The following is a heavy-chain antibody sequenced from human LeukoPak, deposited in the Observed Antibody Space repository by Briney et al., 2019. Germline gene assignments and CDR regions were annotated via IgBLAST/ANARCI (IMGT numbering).Heavy chain of an antibody. CDR2: INPNSGGT. CDR1: GYTFTSYY. Sequence: GASVKVSCKASGYTFTSYYMHWVRQAPGQGLEWMGWINPNSGGTNYAQKFQGRVTMTRDTSISTAYMELSRLRSEDTAVYYCARDLSGYYDSSGPGYYFDYWGQGTLVTVSS. D-gene: IGHD3-22*01. V-gene: IGHV1-2*02. J-gene: IGHJ4*02. CDR3: ARDLSGYYDSSGPGYYFDY.